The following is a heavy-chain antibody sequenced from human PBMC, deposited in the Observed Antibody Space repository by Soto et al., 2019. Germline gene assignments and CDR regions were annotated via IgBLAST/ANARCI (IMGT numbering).Heavy chain of an antibody. CDR3: ARYFRGICSGGSRFAFLD. CDR2: ICFDGSNK. V-gene: IGHV3-30-3*01. Sequence: PGGSLRLSCAASGFTFSSYAMHWVRQAPGKGLEWVAVICFDGSNKYYADSVKGRFTISRDNSKNTLYLQMNSLRAEDTAVYYCARYFRGICSGGSRFAFLDWGQGTLVTVSS. D-gene: IGHD2-15*01. J-gene: IGHJ4*02. CDR1: GFTFSSYA.